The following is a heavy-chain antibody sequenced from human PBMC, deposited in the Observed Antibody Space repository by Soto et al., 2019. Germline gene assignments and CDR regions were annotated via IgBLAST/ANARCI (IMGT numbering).Heavy chain of an antibody. D-gene: IGHD2-8*01. Sequence: ASVTVSCKASGYTFTDYIIHWVRQAPGQGLEWVGWINPKSGGTSHAQKFLGWVTMTRDTSITTAYMALSRLKSDDTAVYYCARGDSTDCSNGVCSFYYYYDMDVWGQGTTVTVSS. CDR1: GYTFTDYI. J-gene: IGHJ6*02. V-gene: IGHV1-2*04. CDR3: ARGDSTDCSNGVCSFYYYYDMDV. CDR2: INPKSGGT.